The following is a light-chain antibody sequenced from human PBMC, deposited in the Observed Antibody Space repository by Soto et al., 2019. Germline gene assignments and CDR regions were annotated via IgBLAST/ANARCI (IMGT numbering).Light chain of an antibody. V-gene: IGKV1-39*01. CDR2: TAS. J-gene: IGKJ4*01. CDR1: QSISRN. Sequence: IQMTQSPSSLSASVGDRVTITCRASQSISRNLNWYQQKPGKAPELLIYTASNLQSGVPSRFSGSGSGTDFDLTISSLQPEDSAVYYGQQSHSSPLSFGGGTKVEFK. CDR3: QQSHSSPLS.